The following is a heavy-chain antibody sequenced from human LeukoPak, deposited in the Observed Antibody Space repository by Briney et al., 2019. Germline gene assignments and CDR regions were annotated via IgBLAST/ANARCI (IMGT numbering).Heavy chain of an antibody. CDR3: ARELGENYDFWSGYYTLDY. D-gene: IGHD3-3*01. CDR1: GGSISSGSYY. J-gene: IGHJ4*02. V-gene: IGHV4-61*02. CDR2: IYTSGST. Sequence: PSETLSLTCTVSGGSISSGSYYWGWIRQPAGKGLEWIGRIYTSGSTNYNPSLKSRVTISVDTSKNQFSLKLSSVTAADTAVYYCARELGENYDFWSGYYTLDYWGQGTLVTVSS.